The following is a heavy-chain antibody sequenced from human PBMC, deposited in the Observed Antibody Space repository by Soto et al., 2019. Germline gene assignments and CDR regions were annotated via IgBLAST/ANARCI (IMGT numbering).Heavy chain of an antibody. D-gene: IGHD6-13*01. J-gene: IGHJ5*02. Sequence: EVQLLESGGGLLQPGGSLTLSCAASGFAFHSYAMSWVRQAPGKGLEWVSGITASGDATYYAYSLKGRFTISRDNSKNMLYLQMNGLRAEDTAIYYCAKDPLWYGSSWYPNWFGPWGQGTLVTVSS. CDR2: ITASGDAT. CDR1: GFAFHSYA. V-gene: IGHV3-23*01. CDR3: AKDPLWYGSSWYPNWFGP.